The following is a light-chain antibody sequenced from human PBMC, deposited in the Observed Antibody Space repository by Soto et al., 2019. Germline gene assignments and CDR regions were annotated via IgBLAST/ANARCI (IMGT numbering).Light chain of an antibody. Sequence: QSALTQPASVSGSPGQSITISCTGTSSDVGGYNYVSWYQQHPAKVPKLMIYDVSNRPSGVSDRFSGSKSGNTASLTISGLYNDAAAAENYTLYTTRCRSGPVF. V-gene: IGLV2-14*01. J-gene: IGLJ2*01. CDR3: TLYTTRCRSGPV. CDR1: SSDVGGYNY. CDR2: DVS.